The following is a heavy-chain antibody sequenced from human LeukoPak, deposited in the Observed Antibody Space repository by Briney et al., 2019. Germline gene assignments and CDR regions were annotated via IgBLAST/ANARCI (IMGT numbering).Heavy chain of an antibody. CDR1: GYSFTSYW. V-gene: IGHV5-51*01. D-gene: IGHD3-9*01. Sequence: GESLKISCKGSGYSFTSYWIGWVRQMPGKGLEWMGIIYPGDSDTRYSPSFQGQVTISADKSISTAYLQWSSLKASDTAMYYCARGLRYFDWLLQNWFDPWGQGTLVTVSS. J-gene: IGHJ5*02. CDR3: ARGLRYFDWLLQNWFDP. CDR2: IYPGDSDT.